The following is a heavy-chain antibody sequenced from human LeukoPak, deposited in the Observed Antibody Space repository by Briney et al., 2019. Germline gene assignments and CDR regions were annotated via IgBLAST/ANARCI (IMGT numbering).Heavy chain of an antibody. D-gene: IGHD6-19*01. CDR1: GYSISSGYY. V-gene: IGHV4-38-2*02. CDR2: IYHSGST. CDR3: ASSQWLGQDY. Sequence: SETLSLTCTVSGYSISSGYYWGWIRQPPGKGLEWIGSIYHSGSTYYNPSLKSRVTISVDTSKNQFSLKLSSVTAADTAVYYCASSQWLGQDYWGQGTLVTVSS. J-gene: IGHJ4*02.